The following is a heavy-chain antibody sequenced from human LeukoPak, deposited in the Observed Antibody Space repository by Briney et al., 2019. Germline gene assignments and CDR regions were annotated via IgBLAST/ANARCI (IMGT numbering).Heavy chain of an antibody. Sequence: PGASVKVSCKASGYTFTSYYMHWVRQAPGQGLEWMGIINPSGGSTSYAQKFQGRVTMTRDTSTSTVYMELSSLRSEDTAVYYCARDRQIMLWFGELSHNYYYYGMDVWGKGTTVTVSS. D-gene: IGHD3-10*01. V-gene: IGHV1-46*01. CDR2: INPSGGST. CDR1: GYTFTSYY. J-gene: IGHJ6*04. CDR3: ARDRQIMLWFGELSHNYYYYGMDV.